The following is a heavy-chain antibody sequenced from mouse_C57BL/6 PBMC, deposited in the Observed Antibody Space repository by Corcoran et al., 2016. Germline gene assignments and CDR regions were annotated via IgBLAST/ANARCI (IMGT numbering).Heavy chain of an antibody. CDR1: GFNIKDYY. J-gene: IGHJ2*01. V-gene: IGHV14-1*01. Sequence: EVQLQQSGAELVRPGASVKLSCTASGFNIKDYYMHWVKQRPEQGLEWIGRIDPEDGDTEYAPKFQGKATMTADTSSNTAYLQLSSLTSEDTAVYYCTRDSSGPYYFDYWGQGTTLTVSS. D-gene: IGHD3-2*02. CDR3: TRDSSGPYYFDY. CDR2: IDPEDGDT.